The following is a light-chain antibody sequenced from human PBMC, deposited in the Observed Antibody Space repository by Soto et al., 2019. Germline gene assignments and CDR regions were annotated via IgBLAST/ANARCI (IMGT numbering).Light chain of an antibody. V-gene: IGKV4-1*01. Sequence: DIVRTQSPYSLAVSLGERATINCKSSQSVLYSSNNKNYLAWYQQKPGQPPKLLIYWASTRESGVPDRFSGSGSGTDFTLTISSLQAEDVAVYYCQQYYSTLLTFGGGTKVDIK. CDR1: QSVLYSSNNKNY. J-gene: IGKJ4*01. CDR2: WAS. CDR3: QQYYSTLLT.